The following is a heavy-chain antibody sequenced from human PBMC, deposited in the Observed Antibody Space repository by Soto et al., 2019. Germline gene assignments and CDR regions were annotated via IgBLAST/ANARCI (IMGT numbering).Heavy chain of an antibody. CDR3: VGQGRARYGEQTPAETTRNTYGMDV. Sequence: SVKVSCKASGGTFSSYAISWVRQAPGQGLEWMGGIIPIFGTANYAQKFQGRVTITADESTSTAYMELSSLRSEDTAVYYCVGQGRARYGEQTPAETTRNTYGMDVWAQGTTVPVSS. J-gene: IGHJ6*02. CDR2: IIPIFGTA. D-gene: IGHD4-17*01. V-gene: IGHV1-69*13. CDR1: GGTFSSYA.